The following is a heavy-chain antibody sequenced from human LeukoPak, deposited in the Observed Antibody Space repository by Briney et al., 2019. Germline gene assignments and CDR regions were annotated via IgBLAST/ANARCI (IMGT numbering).Heavy chain of an antibody. Sequence: GGSLRLSCAASGFTFSSYGMHWVRQAPGKGLEWVAVIWYDGSNKYYADSVKGRFTISRDNSKNTLYLQMNSLRAEDTAVYYWARGAPVVVAANRARRYYYMDVWGKGTTVTVSS. CDR2: IWYDGSNK. J-gene: IGHJ6*03. CDR3: ARGAPVVVAANRARRYYYMDV. D-gene: IGHD2-15*01. CDR1: GFTFSSYG. V-gene: IGHV3-33*01.